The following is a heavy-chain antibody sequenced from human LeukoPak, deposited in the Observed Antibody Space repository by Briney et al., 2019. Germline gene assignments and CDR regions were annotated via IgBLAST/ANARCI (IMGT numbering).Heavy chain of an antibody. V-gene: IGHV3-11*03. CDR1: GFTFSSSW. Sequence: PGGSLRLSCAASGFTFSSSWMSWVRQAPGKGLEWVSYISSTSSYTNYADSVKGRFTISRDNAKNSLHLQMNSLRAEDTAVYYCARSYGWLPGGMWGQGTLVTVSS. CDR3: ARSYGWLPGGM. D-gene: IGHD5-12*01. CDR2: ISSTSSYT. J-gene: IGHJ4*02.